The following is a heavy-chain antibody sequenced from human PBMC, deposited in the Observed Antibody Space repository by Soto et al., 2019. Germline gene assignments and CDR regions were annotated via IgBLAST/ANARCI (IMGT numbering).Heavy chain of an antibody. V-gene: IGHV1-69*13. CDR2: IILPFGTP. Sequence: GASVKVSCKASGGTFSNYAIAWLRQAPGQGLEWMGGIILPFGTPNYAQKFQGRVTITADESLTTAYMEMSGLTSEDTTVYYCARKDGNCGGDCYSTGIDYWGQGTLVTVSS. J-gene: IGHJ4*02. D-gene: IGHD2-21*02. CDR1: GGTFSNYA. CDR3: ARKDGNCGGDCYSTGIDY.